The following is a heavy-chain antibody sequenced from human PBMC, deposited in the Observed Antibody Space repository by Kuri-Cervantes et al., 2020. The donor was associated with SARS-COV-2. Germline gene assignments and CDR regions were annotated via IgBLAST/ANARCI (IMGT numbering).Heavy chain of an antibody. CDR3: ARDTHNWNSLNDY. J-gene: IGHJ4*02. CDR1: GFTLSSYG. Sequence: GGSLRLSCAASGFTLSSYGMHWVRQAPGKGLEWVAVISYDGSNKYYADSVKGRFTISRDNSKNTLYLQMNSLRAEDTAVYYCARDTHNWNSLNDYWGQGTLVTVSS. V-gene: IGHV3-30*03. CDR2: ISYDGSNK. D-gene: IGHD1-7*01.